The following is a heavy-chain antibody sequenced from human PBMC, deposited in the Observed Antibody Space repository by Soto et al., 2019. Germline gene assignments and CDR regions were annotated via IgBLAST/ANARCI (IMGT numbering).Heavy chain of an antibody. V-gene: IGHV4-4*07. D-gene: IGHD6-19*01. J-gene: IGHJ5*02. CDR1: GGSISSYY. CDR2: IDTSGTT. Sequence: SETLSLTCSVSGGSISSYYVSWIRQSAGKGLEWIGRIDTSGTTNYNPSLKSRVTMSVDASKNQFSLKLSSVTAADTAVYYCARHPSRPGYSSGWYFFNWFDPWGHGTLVTVSS. CDR3: ARHPSRPGYSSGWYFFNWFDP.